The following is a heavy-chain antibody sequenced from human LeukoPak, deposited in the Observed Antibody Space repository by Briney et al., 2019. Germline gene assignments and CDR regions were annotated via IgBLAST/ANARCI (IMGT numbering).Heavy chain of an antibody. Sequence: GGSLRLSCAASGFTFSSYAMHWVRQAPGKGLEWVAVTSYDESNKYYADSVKGRFTISRDNSKNTLYLQMNSLRTDDTAVYYCARAVENWFDPWGQGTLVTVSS. D-gene: IGHD4-23*01. CDR2: TSYDESNK. V-gene: IGHV3-30-3*01. J-gene: IGHJ5*02. CDR3: ARAVENWFDP. CDR1: GFTFSSYA.